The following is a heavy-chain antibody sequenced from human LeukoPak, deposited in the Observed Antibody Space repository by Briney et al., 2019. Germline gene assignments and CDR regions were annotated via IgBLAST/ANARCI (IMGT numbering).Heavy chain of an antibody. Sequence: SETLSLTCTVCGCSISSSSYYWGRIRQPPGKGLDWIGSIYYSGSTYYNPSLKSRVTISVDTSKNQFSLKLSSVTAADTAVYYCARGAMGGSSWYGSWFDPWGQGTLVTVSS. J-gene: IGHJ5*02. CDR1: GCSISSSSYY. CDR2: IYYSGST. V-gene: IGHV4-39*01. D-gene: IGHD6-13*01. CDR3: ARGAMGGSSWYGSWFDP.